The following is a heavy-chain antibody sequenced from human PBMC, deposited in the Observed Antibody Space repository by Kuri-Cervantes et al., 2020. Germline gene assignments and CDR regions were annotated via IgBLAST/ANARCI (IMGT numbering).Heavy chain of an antibody. Sequence: GGSLRLSCAASGFTFSDYYMSWIRQAPGKGLEWVGRIKSIPDGGTTDYAAPVKGRFTISRDDSKNTLYLQMSSLKTEDTAVYYCTTNFYSRNYWGQGTLVTVSS. D-gene: IGHD1-1*01. V-gene: IGHV3-15*01. CDR2: IKSIPDGGTT. J-gene: IGHJ4*02. CDR1: GFTFSDYY. CDR3: TTNFYSRNY.